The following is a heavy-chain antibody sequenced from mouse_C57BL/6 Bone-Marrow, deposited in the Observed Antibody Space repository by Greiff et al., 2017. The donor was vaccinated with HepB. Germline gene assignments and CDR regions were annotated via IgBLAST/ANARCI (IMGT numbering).Heavy chain of an antibody. V-gene: IGHV1-69*01. CDR3: ARGTTVVAWYFDG. CDR1: GYTFTSYW. Sequence: QVQLQQPGAELVMPGASVKLSCKASGYTFTSYWMHWVKQRPGQGLEWIGEIDPSDSYTNYNQKFKGKSTLTVDKSSSTAYMQLSSLTSEDSAVYYCARGTTVVAWYFDGWGTGTTVTVSS. J-gene: IGHJ1*03. CDR2: IDPSDSYT. D-gene: IGHD1-1*01.